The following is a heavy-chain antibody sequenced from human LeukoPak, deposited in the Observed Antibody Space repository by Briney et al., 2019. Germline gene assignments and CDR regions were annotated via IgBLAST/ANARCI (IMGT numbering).Heavy chain of an antibody. CDR1: GYSISSGYY. CDR3: ASGYCTNGVCYEDAFDI. V-gene: IGHV4-38-2*01. D-gene: IGHD2-8*01. J-gene: IGHJ3*02. CDR2: IYHSGST. Sequence: SETLSLTCAVSGYSISSGYYWGWIRQPPGKGLEWIGSIYHSGSTYYNPSLKSRVTISVDTSKNQFSLKLSSVTAADTAVYYCASGYCTNGVCYEDAFDIWGQGTMVTLSS.